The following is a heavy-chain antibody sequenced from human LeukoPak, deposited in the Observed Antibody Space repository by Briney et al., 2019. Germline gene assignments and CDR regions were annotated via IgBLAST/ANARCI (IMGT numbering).Heavy chain of an antibody. Sequence: SETLSLTCAVYGGSFSGYYWSWIRQPPGKGLEWIGEINHSGSTNYNPSLKSRVTISVDTSKNQFSLKLSSVTAADTAVYYCAGLTVTTDYYYMDVWGKGTTVTVSS. D-gene: IGHD4-11*01. J-gene: IGHJ6*03. CDR2: INHSGST. CDR3: AGLTVTTDYYYMDV. V-gene: IGHV4-34*01. CDR1: GGSFSGYY.